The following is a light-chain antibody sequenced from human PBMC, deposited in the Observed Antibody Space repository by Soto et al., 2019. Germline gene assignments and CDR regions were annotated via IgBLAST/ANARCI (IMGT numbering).Light chain of an antibody. J-gene: IGKJ5*01. CDR1: QTISSW. V-gene: IGKV1-5*03. Sequence: DIQMTQSPSTLSGSVGDRVTITCRASQTISSWLAWYQKKPGKDPKLMIYKASTLKSGVPSRFSGSGSGTEFTLTISRLQPDDFATYYCQQSYNAPITFGQWTRLEIK. CDR3: QQSYNAPIT. CDR2: KAS.